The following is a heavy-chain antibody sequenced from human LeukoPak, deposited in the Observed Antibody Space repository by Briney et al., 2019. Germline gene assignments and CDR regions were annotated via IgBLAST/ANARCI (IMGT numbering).Heavy chain of an antibody. D-gene: IGHD3-16*01. CDR2: INPNNGDT. V-gene: IGHV1-8*01. Sequence: ASVKVSCKASGYTFTTYDINWVRQVPGQGLEWMGWINPNNGDTGYAQKFQGRVTITRDTSKTTVYMELRSLTSEDTAIFYCARGQWGSYGSWYFDYWGQGSLVTVSS. CDR3: ARGQWGSYGSWYFDY. J-gene: IGHJ4*02. CDR1: GYTFTTYD.